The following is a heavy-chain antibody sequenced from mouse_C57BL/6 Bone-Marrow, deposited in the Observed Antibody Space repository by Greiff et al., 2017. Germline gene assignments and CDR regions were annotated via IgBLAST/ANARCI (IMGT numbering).Heavy chain of an antibody. J-gene: IGHJ1*03. CDR1: GYTFTSYW. D-gene: IGHD1-1*01. CDR2: IHPSDSAT. V-gene: IGHV1-74*01. CDR3: AIIYGSSRGWYFDV. Sequence: QVQLQQPGAELVKPGASVKVSCKASGYTFTSYWMHWVKQRPGQGLEWIGRIHPSDSATNYNQKFKGKATLTVDKSSSTAYMQLSSLTSEDSAVYYCAIIYGSSRGWYFDVWGTGTTVTVSS.